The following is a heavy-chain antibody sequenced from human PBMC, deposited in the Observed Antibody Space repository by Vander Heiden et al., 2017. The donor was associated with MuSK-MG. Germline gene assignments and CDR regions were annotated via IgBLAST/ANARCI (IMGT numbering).Heavy chain of an antibody. Sequence: QVQLQESGPGLVKPSETLSLTCPVSGGSISSYYWGWIRQPPGKGLEWIGYIYYSGSTNYNPSLKSRVTISVDTSKNQFSLKLSSVTAADTAVYYCARRLPVEMATIYYYYYGMDVWGQGTTVTVSS. D-gene: IGHD5-12*01. J-gene: IGHJ6*02. V-gene: IGHV4-59*08. CDR1: GGSISSYY. CDR2: IYYSGST. CDR3: ARRLPVEMATIYYYYYGMDV.